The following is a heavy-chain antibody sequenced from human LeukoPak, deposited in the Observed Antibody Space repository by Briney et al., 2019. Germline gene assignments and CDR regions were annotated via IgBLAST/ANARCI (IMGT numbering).Heavy chain of an antibody. V-gene: IGHV3-23*01. Sequence: GESLRLSCAASGFTFSSYAMSWVRQAPGKGLEWVSAISGSGGSTYYADSVKGRFTISRDNSKNTLYLQMNSLRAEDTAVYYCVGYYDSSGMDLFNYWGQGTLVTVSS. CDR3: VGYYDSSGMDLFNY. D-gene: IGHD3-22*01. CDR1: GFTFSSYA. J-gene: IGHJ4*02. CDR2: ISGSGGST.